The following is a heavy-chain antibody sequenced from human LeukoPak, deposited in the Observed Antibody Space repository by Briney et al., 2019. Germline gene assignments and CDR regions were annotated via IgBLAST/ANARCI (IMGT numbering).Heavy chain of an antibody. J-gene: IGHJ3*02. D-gene: IGHD3-3*01. Sequence: GASVKVSCKASGGTFSSYAISWVRQALGQGLEWMGWINPYSGGTNYAQKFQGRVTMTRDTSINTAYMELSRLRSDDTAVYYCASSYDFWSGSGAFDIWGQGTMVTVSS. V-gene: IGHV1-2*02. CDR2: INPYSGGT. CDR3: ASSYDFWSGSGAFDI. CDR1: GGTFSSYA.